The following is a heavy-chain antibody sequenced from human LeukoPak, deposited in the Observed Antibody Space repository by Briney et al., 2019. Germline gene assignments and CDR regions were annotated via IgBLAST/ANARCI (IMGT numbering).Heavy chain of an antibody. CDR2: INHSGST. V-gene: IGHV4-39*01. D-gene: IGHD4-17*01. J-gene: IGHJ4*02. CDR3: ATHQRYGDLES. Sequence: SETLSLTCTVSGGSISSSSYYWGWIRQPPGKGLEWIGEINHSGSTNYNPSLKSRVTISVDTSKNQFSLKLSSVTAADTAVYYCATHQRYGDLESWGQGTLVTVSS. CDR1: GGSISSSSYY.